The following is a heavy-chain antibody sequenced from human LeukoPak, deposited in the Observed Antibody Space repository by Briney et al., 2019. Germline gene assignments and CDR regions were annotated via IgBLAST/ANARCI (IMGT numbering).Heavy chain of an antibody. CDR2: INHSGST. D-gene: IGHD4-23*01. J-gene: IGHJ5*02. CDR1: GGTFSGYY. V-gene: IGHV4-34*01. CDR3: ARGLGGNSGSWFDP. Sequence: SETLSLTCAVYGGTFSGYYRSWIRQPPGKGLEWIGEINHSGSTSYNPSHKSRVTISVDTSKNQYSLKLSSVTAADTAVYYCARGLGGNSGSWFDPWGQGTLVTVSS.